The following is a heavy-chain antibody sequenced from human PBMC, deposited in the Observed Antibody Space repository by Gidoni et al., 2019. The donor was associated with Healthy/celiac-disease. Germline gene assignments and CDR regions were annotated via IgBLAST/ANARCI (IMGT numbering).Heavy chain of an antibody. V-gene: IGHV3-11*05. D-gene: IGHD1-26*01. CDR1: GFTFSDYY. CDR3: ARDSSVGAFYYYYGMDV. Sequence: QVQLVESGGGLVKPGGALSLSCAASGFTFSDYYMSWIRQAPGKGLEWVSYISSSSSYTNYADSVKGRFTISRDNAKNSLYLQMNSLRAEDTAVYYCARDSSVGAFYYYYGMDVWGQGTTVTVSS. J-gene: IGHJ6*02. CDR2: ISSSSSYT.